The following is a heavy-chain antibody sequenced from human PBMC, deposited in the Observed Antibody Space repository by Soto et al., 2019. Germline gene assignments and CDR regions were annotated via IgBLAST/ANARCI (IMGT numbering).Heavy chain of an antibody. J-gene: IGHJ6*02. CDR3: ARDHNPDQNYHGMDV. CDR2: INPNTGAT. Sequence: ASVKVSCKTSAYFFTAYYIHWVRQAPGQGLEWMGWINPNTGATNYPQKFQGRVTMTSDTSISTAYMELSSLMSDDTAVYYCARDHNPDQNYHGMDVWGQGTTVTVSS. V-gene: IGHV1-2*02. D-gene: IGHD1-1*01. CDR1: AYFFTAYY.